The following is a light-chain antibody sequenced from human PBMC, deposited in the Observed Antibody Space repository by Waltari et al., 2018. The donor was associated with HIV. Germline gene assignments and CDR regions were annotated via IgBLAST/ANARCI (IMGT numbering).Light chain of an antibody. J-gene: IGLJ3*02. Sequence: QSVLTQPPSVSAAPGQKVTIPCSGSSSHIGNNYVSWYQQLPGTAPKLLIYDNNKRPSGIPDRFSGSKSGTSATLGITGLQTGDEADYYCETWDSSLSAGVFGGGTKLTVL. CDR3: ETWDSSLSAGV. CDR2: DNN. V-gene: IGLV1-51*01. CDR1: SSHIGNNY.